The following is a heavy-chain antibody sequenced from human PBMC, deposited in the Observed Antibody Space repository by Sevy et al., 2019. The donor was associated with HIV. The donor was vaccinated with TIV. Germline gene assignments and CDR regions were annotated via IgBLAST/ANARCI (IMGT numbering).Heavy chain of an antibody. Sequence: GGSLRLSCAASGFTFSSYSMHWVRQAPGKELEWVSSIRGLSNYIYYADSMKGRFSISRDNAKNSLYLQMISLRAEDTAVFYCARAVPATDAFDIWGQGTLVTVSS. CDR3: ARAVPATDAFDI. CDR1: GFTFSSYS. CDR2: IRGLSNYI. V-gene: IGHV3-21*01. J-gene: IGHJ3*02.